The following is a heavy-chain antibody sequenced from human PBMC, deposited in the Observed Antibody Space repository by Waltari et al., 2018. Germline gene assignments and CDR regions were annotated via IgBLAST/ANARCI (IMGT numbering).Heavy chain of an antibody. CDR3: AKDMEGWAYCGGDCSDAFDI. CDR2: ISWNSGSI. V-gene: IGHV3-9*01. Sequence: EVQLVESGGGLVQPGRSLRLSCAASGFTFDDYAMHWVRQAPGKGLGWVSGISWNSGSIGYADSVKGRFTISRDNAKNSLYLQMNSLRAEDTALYYCAKDMEGWAYCGGDCSDAFDIWGQGTMVTVSS. J-gene: IGHJ3*02. D-gene: IGHD2-21*02. CDR1: GFTFDDYA.